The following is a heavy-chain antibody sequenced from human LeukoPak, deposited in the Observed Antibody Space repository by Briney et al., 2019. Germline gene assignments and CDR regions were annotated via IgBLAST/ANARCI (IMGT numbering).Heavy chain of an antibody. J-gene: IGHJ6*03. D-gene: IGHD5-24*01. CDR3: ARRVEMATIGGYYYYYYMDV. Sequence: PSETLSLTCTVSGFSISRGYLWGWIRQPPGEGLEWIGSIYHSGSTYYNPSLKSRVTISVDTSKNQFSLKLSSVTAADTAVYYCARRVEMATIGGYYYYYYMDVWGKGTTVTISS. CDR2: IYHSGST. V-gene: IGHV4-38-2*02. CDR1: GFSISRGYL.